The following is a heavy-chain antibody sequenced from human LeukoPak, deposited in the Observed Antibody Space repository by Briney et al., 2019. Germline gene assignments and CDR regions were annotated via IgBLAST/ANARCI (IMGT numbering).Heavy chain of an antibody. J-gene: IGHJ4*02. CDR3: ARARSSSSWTGYYFDY. CDR1: GGTFSSYA. D-gene: IGHD6-13*01. CDR2: IIPIFGAA. V-gene: IGHV1-69*13. Sequence: GASVKVSCKASGGTFSSYAISWVRQAPGQGLEWMGGIIPIFGAANYAQKFQGRVTITADESTSTAYMELSSLRSEDTAVYYCARARSSSSWTGYYFDYWGQGTLVTVSS.